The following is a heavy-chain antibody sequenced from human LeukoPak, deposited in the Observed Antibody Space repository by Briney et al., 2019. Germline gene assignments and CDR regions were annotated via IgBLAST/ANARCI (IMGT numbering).Heavy chain of an antibody. V-gene: IGHV4-34*01. CDR1: GGSFSGYY. CDR2: INHSGST. J-gene: IGHJ4*02. D-gene: IGHD2-2*01. Sequence: PSETLSLTCAVYGGSFSGYYWSWIRQPPGKGLEWIGEINHSGSTNYNPSLKSRVTISVDTSKNQFFLKLSSVTAADTAVYYCAGGLVVVPAAIDYWGQGTLVTVSS. CDR3: AGGLVVVPAAIDY.